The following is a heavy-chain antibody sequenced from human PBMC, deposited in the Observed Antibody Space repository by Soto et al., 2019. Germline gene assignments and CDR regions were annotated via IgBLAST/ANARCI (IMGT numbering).Heavy chain of an antibody. CDR2: IIPIFGTA. D-gene: IGHD3-3*01. J-gene: IGHJ6*02. V-gene: IGHV1-69*01. CDR1: GGTFSSYA. CDR3: ARENSRGITIFGVVDYGMDV. Sequence: KVSCKASGGTFSSYAISWVRQAPGQGLEWMGGIIPIFGTANYAQKFQGRVTITADESTSTAYMELSSLRSEDTAVYYCARENSRGITIFGVVDYGMDVWGQGTTVTVSS.